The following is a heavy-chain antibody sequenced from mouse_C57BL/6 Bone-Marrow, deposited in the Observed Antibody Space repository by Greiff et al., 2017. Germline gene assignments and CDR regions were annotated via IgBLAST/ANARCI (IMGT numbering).Heavy chain of an antibody. CDR2: IDPENGDT. V-gene: IGHV14-4*01. J-gene: IGHJ4*01. CDR3: TMNAMDY. Sequence: VQLQQSGAELVRPGASVKLSCTASGFNIKDDYMHWVKQRPEQGLEWIGGIDPENGDTEYASKFQGKATITADTSSNTAYLQLSSLTSEDTAVYYCTMNAMDYWGQGTSVTVSS. CDR1: GFNIKDDY.